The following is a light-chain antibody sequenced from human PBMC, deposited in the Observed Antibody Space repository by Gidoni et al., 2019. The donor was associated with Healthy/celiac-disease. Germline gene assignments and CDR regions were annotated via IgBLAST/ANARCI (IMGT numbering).Light chain of an antibody. Sequence: DIEMTQSPSALAASGGDRVTITCRANQSISSSLNSYQQQQGTAPKILIYSASSLQMGVPSMFSGSGSGTDFSLTISCLQPEDFATYYCQQSYSTPMSTFGQGTKLEIK. CDR3: QQSYSTPMST. CDR2: SAS. J-gene: IGKJ2*01. V-gene: IGKV1-39*01. CDR1: QSISSS.